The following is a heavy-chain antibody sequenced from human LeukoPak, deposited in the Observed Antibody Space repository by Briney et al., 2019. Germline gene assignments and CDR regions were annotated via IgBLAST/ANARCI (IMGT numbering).Heavy chain of an antibody. V-gene: IGHV1-69*13. D-gene: IGHD3-3*01. CDR3: ARASRREWHLYYYGMDV. J-gene: IGHJ6*02. CDR1: GGTFSSYA. CDR2: IIPIFGTA. Sequence: SVKVSCKASGGTFSSYAISWVRQAPGQGLEWMGGIIPIFGTANYAQKFQGRVTITADESTSTAYMELSSLRSEDTAVYYCARASRREWHLYYYGMDVWGQGTTVTVSS.